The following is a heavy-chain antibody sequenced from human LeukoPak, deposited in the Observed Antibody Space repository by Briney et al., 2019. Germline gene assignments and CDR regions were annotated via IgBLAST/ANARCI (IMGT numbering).Heavy chain of an antibody. D-gene: IGHD3-3*01. CDR3: AKDHYWSIDY. V-gene: IGHV3-74*01. Sequence: GGSLRLSCAASGFDFSSNWMHWVRHSPGQGLVWVSRIKGDGISTNYADSVKGRFTISRDIAKNTLYLQMNSLRAEDTGVYYCAKDHYWSIDYWGRGTLVTVSS. J-gene: IGHJ4*02. CDR1: GFDFSSNW. CDR2: IKGDGIST.